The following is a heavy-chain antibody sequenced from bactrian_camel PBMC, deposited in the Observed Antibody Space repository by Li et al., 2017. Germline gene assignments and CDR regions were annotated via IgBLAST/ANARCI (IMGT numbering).Heavy chain of an antibody. CDR3: VTEGFTH. Sequence: HVQLVESGGGSVQAGGSLKLSCAASGVIFSRCGMGWFRQAPGKEREGVAAIDTDGAVKYADSVKGRFTISRDNAKNTVYPDMNRLTSEDTALYYCVTEGFTHWGQGTQVTVS. CDR2: IDTDGAV. D-gene: IGHD1*01. J-gene: IGHJ4*01. V-gene: IGHV3S53*01. CDR1: GVIFSRCG.